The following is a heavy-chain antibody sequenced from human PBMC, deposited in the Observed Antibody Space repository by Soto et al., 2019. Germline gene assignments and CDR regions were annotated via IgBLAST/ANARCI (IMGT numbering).Heavy chain of an antibody. V-gene: IGHV3-9*01. D-gene: IGHD3-16*01. CDR3: AKAPPGGRNVNYFDY. J-gene: IGHJ4*02. CDR1: GFTFNDYA. CDR2: ISCNSSNI. Sequence: EVQLVESGGGLVQPGRSLTLSCVASGFTFNDYAMHWVRQAPGKGLEWVAGISCNSSNIAYADSVKGRFTISRDNAKKSLYKKMNSLKNEDTAVDYWAKAPPGGRNVNYFDYWGQGTLVTVSS.